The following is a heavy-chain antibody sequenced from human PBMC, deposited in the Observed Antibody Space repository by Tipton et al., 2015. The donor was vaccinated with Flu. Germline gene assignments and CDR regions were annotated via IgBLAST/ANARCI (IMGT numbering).Heavy chain of an antibody. D-gene: IGHD7-27*01. Sequence: SLRLSCAASGFTFSSYEMNWVRQAPGKGLEWLSYISSSSSTISYADSVRGRFTISRDNAKNSLYLQMNSLRAEDTALYYCATLTGDDYWGQGDLVTVSS. V-gene: IGHV3-48*03. CDR2: ISSSSSTI. J-gene: IGHJ4*02. CDR3: ATLTGDDY. CDR1: GFTFSSYE.